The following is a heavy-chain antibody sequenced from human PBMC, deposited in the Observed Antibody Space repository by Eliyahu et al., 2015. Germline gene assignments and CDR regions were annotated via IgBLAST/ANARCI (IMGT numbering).Heavy chain of an antibody. J-gene: IGHJ4*02. D-gene: IGHD3-22*01. CDR3: AKLKPYYYDSSGYFDY. Sequence: RLSCAASGFTFSSYAMSWVRQAPGKGLEWVSAXSGSGGSTYYADSVKGRFTISRDNSKNMLYLQMNSLRAEDTAVYYCAKLKPYYYDSSGYFDYWGQGTLVTVSS. CDR1: GFTFSSYA. CDR2: XSGSGGST. V-gene: IGHV3-23*01.